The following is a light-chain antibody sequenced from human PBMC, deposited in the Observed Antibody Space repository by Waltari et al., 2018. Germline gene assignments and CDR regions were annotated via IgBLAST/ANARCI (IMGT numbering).Light chain of an antibody. CDR2: GTN. CDR1: STNIGAGYD. Sequence: QSVLTQPPSVSGAPGQRVTISCTGSSTNIGAGYDGHRYQHLPGTAPKLLIYGTNNRPSGVPARFSASKSGTSASLSITGLQAEDEADYYCQTYDNSVIGHVWGIFGGGTKLTVL. J-gene: IGLJ2*01. V-gene: IGLV1-40*01. CDR3: QTYDNSVIGHVWGI.